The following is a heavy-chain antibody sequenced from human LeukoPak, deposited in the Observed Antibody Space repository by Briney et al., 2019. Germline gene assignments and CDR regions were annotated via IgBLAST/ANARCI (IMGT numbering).Heavy chain of an antibody. CDR1: GFAFDDYT. J-gene: IGHJ4*02. CDR2: IAYDSESI. D-gene: IGHD3-3*01. V-gene: IGHV3-9*01. Sequence: PGRSLRLSCAASGFAFDDYTMHWVRQAPGKGLEWVSGIAYDSESIGYADSVKGRFTISRENAKNSLYLQMNSLRAEDTAVYYCARITYYDFWILDYWGQGTLVTVSS. CDR3: ARITYYDFWILDY.